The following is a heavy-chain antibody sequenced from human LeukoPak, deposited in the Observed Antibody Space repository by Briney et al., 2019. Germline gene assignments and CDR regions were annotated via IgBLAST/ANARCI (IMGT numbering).Heavy chain of an antibody. CDR1: GYTLTELS. CDR2: FDPEDGET. D-gene: IGHD2-15*01. CDR3: ATGYGSGEHYYYYMDV. J-gene: IGHJ6*03. V-gene: IGHV1-24*01. Sequence: ASVKVSFKVSGYTLTELSMHWVRQAPGKGLEWMGGFDPEDGETIYAQKFQGRVTMTEDTSTDTAYMELSSLRSEDTAVYYCATGYGSGEHYYYYMDVWGKGTTVTVSS.